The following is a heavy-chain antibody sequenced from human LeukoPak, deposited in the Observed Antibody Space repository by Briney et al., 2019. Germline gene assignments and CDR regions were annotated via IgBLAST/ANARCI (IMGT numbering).Heavy chain of an antibody. CDR2: INNSGTRT. CDR1: GITIRNYG. D-gene: IGHD3-16*01. Sequence: PGGSLRLSCAASGITIRNYGMTWVRQAPGRGLQWVSSINNSGTRTFYEDSVRGRFTISRDDSKNTIYPQMNSLRAEDTAIYYCAKDPLGGDETDYWGQGSLVTVSS. CDR3: AKDPLGGDETDY. J-gene: IGHJ4*02. V-gene: IGHV3-23*05.